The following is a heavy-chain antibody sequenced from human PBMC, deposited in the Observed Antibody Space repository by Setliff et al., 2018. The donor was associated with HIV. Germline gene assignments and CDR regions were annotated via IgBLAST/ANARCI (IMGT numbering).Heavy chain of an antibody. J-gene: IGHJ6*03. CDR3: ARQREVYGTVYYYYMDV. CDR2: IYSSGST. V-gene: IGHV4-61*09. Sequence: PSETLSLTCTVSGGSISSGHYYWSWIRQPAGKGLEWIGHIYSSGSTNYNPSLKSRFTISVDTSKNQFSLKLSSVAAADTAVYYCARQREVYGTVYYYYMDVWGKGTTVTVSS. D-gene: IGHD4-17*01. CDR1: GGSISSGHYY.